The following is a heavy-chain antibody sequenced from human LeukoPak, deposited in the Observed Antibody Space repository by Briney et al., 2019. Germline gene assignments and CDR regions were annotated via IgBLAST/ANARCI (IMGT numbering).Heavy chain of an antibody. CDR2: MNPNSGNT. V-gene: IGHV1-8*01. CDR1: GYTFTSYD. Sequence: EASVKVSCKASGYTFTSYDINWVRQATGQGLEWMGWMNPNSGNTGYAQKFQGRVTMTRNTSISTAYMELSSLRSEDTAVYYCARVYSSSRYPSYGMDVWGQGTTVTVSS. CDR3: ARVYSSSRYPSYGMDV. J-gene: IGHJ6*02. D-gene: IGHD6-13*01.